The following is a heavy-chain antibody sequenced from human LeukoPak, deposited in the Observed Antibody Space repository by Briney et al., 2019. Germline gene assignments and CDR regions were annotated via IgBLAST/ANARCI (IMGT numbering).Heavy chain of an antibody. Sequence: GGSLRLSCAASGFTFSSYEMNWVRQAPGKGLEWVSYISSGSTIYYADSVKGRFTISRDNAKNSLYLQMNSLRAEDTAVYYCARVNLGGSYYYYMDVWGKGTTVTISS. J-gene: IGHJ6*03. CDR1: GFTFSSYE. CDR3: ARVNLGGSYYYYMDV. V-gene: IGHV3-48*03. CDR2: ISSGSTI. D-gene: IGHD1-26*01.